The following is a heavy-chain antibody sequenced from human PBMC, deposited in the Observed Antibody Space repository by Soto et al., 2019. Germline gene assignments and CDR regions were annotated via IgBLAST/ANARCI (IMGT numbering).Heavy chain of an antibody. D-gene: IGHD3-22*01. J-gene: IGHJ3*02. CDR1: GFTFDDYA. V-gene: IGHV3-23*01. CDR2: ISGSGGST. CDR3: AKDAWDYDSSGYYDAFDI. Sequence: GGSLRLSCAASGFTFDDYAMHWVRQAPGKGLEWVSGISGSGGSTYYADSVKGRFTISRDNSKNTLYLQMNSLRAEDTAVYYCAKDAWDYDSSGYYDAFDIWGQGTMVTVSS.